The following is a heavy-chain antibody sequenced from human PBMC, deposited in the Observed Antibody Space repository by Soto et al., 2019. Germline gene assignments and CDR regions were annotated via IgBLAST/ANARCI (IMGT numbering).Heavy chain of an antibody. Sequence: QVQMVQSGTEVKKPGTSVKVSCQAFTTHWVHWVRQAPGQGLEWVGVINPSGSRKLSAQKCQGRVTITRDTSRSTLCMELSSLTSGDTAVYYCVTDNARHLLGWWFDPWGQGTLVTVS. V-gene: IGHV1-46*01. CDR1: FTTHW. CDR3: VTDNARHLLGWWFDP. D-gene: IGHD2-15*01. CDR2: INPSGSRK. J-gene: IGHJ5*02.